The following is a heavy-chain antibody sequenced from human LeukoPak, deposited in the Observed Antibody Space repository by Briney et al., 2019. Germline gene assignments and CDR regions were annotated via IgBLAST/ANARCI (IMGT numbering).Heavy chain of an antibody. J-gene: IGHJ6*03. D-gene: IGHD4-17*01. Sequence: ASVKVSCKASGYTFTNYGISWVRQAPGQGFEWMGWISGYNGDTHYAQKFQGRVTMTTDTSTSTAYMELRSLRSDDTAMYYCARRGGKNYGDYLLYYYYMDVWGKGTTVTVSS. CDR3: ARRGGKNYGDYLLYYYYMDV. V-gene: IGHV1-18*01. CDR1: GYTFTNYG. CDR2: ISGYNGDT.